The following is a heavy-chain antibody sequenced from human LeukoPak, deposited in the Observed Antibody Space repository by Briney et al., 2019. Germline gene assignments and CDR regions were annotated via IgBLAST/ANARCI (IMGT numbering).Heavy chain of an antibody. Sequence: PGGSLRLFCAASGFSFSDYYMSWIRQAPGKGLEWVSYISIGGSTMKYADSVKGRFTISRDNAKNSLYLQTDSLRAEDTAIYYCARLATLYIYGEWNFDYWGQGTLVTVSS. J-gene: IGHJ4*02. CDR3: ARLATLYIYGEWNFDY. CDR1: GFSFSDYY. D-gene: IGHD4/OR15-4a*01. V-gene: IGHV3-11*01. CDR2: ISIGGSTM.